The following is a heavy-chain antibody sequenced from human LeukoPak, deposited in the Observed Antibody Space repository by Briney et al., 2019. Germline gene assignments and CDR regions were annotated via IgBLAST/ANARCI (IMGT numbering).Heavy chain of an antibody. CDR2: IKQDGSDK. CDR3: ARDGYGWGSRDY. V-gene: IGHV3-7*04. J-gene: IGHJ4*02. D-gene: IGHD3-10*01. CDR1: GFTFSSPR. Sequence: GGSLRLSCAASGFTFSSPRMSCVRQAPGKGLEWVANIKQDGSDKYYVKGRFTISRDNAKNSLCLQINSLSAEDTAVYYCARDGYGWGSRDYWGQGTLVTVSA.